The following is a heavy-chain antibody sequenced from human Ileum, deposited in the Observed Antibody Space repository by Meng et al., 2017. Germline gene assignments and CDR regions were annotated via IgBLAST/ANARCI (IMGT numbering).Heavy chain of an antibody. CDR2: ITGSGADT. Sequence: GESLKISCAASGFTFENYAMSWVRLAPGKRLEWASVITGSGADTYYADSVKGRFTISRDNSKNTLYLQMIGLRVEDTAVYYCAKTADYSATWYTHWGHGTSVTVSS. J-gene: IGHJ4*01. CDR1: GFTFENYA. D-gene: IGHD6-13*01. V-gene: IGHV3-23*01. CDR3: AKTADYSATWYTH.